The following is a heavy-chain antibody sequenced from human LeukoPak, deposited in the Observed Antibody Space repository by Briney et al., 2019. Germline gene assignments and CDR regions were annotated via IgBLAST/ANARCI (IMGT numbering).Heavy chain of an antibody. D-gene: IGHD2/OR15-2a*01. CDR3: AKASSNYFYYFEY. CDR1: GFTVNNNY. CDR2: IYTGGST. Sequence: PGGSLRLSCAASGFTVNNNYMNWVRQAPGKGLEWVSVIYTGGSTYYADSVKDRFTISRDNSKNTLYLQMNSLRAEDTAVYYCAKASSNYFYYFEYWGQGTLVTVSS. V-gene: IGHV3-66*01. J-gene: IGHJ4*02.